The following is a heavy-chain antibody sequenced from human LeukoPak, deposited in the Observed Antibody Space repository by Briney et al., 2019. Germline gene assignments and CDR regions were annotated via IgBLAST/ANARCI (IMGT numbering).Heavy chain of an antibody. J-gene: IGHJ4*02. CDR2: IYYSGST. V-gene: IGHV4-59*01. D-gene: IGHD3-10*01. CDR1: GGSISSYY. Sequence: SETLSLTCTVSGGSISSYYWSWIRQPPGKGLEWIGYIYYSGSTNYNPSLKSRVTISVDTSKNQFSLKLSTVTAADTAVYYCAIGTSLDYWGQGTLVTVSS. CDR3: AIGTSLDY.